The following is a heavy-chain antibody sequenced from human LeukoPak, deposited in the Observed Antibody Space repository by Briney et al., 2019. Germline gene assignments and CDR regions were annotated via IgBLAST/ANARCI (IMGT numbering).Heavy chain of an antibody. Sequence: ASVKVSCKASGYTFTSYGISWVRQAPGQGIEWMGWISAYNGNTNYAQKLQGRVTMTTDTSTSTAYMELRSLRSDDTAVYYCARDPSVDTAIGFNYWGQGTLVTVSS. J-gene: IGHJ4*02. D-gene: IGHD5-18*01. CDR3: ARDPSVDTAIGFNY. CDR2: ISAYNGNT. V-gene: IGHV1-18*04. CDR1: GYTFTSYG.